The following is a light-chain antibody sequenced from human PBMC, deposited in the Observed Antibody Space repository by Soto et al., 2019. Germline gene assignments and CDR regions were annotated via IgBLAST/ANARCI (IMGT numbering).Light chain of an antibody. Sequence: QSALTQPASVSGSPGQSITISCTGPSSDVARYILVSWYQQHPGKAPKLIIYDGIKRPSGVSNRFSGSQTGNTASLTISGLQAEDEADYYCCSYADSRASPYVFGTGTKVTVL. J-gene: IGLJ1*01. CDR3: CSYADSRASPYV. CDR1: SSDVARYIL. CDR2: DGI. V-gene: IGLV2-23*01.